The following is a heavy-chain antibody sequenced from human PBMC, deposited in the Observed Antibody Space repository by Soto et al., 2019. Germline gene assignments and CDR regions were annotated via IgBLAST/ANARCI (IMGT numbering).Heavy chain of an antibody. Sequence: ASVKVSCKASGYTFTSDGISWVRQAPGQGLEWLGWISAYNGNTNYAQKLQGRVTMTTDTSTSTAYMELRSLRSDDTAVYYCARDRGYYDFWSGSAREYFDYWGQGTLVTVSS. V-gene: IGHV1-18*01. CDR1: GYTFTSDG. CDR3: ARDRGYYDFWSGSAREYFDY. CDR2: ISAYNGNT. J-gene: IGHJ4*02. D-gene: IGHD3-3*01.